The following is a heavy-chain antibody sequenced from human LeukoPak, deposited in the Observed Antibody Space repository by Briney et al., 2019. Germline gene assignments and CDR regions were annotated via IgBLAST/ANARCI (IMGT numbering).Heavy chain of an antibody. J-gene: IGHJ2*01. CDR2: IYYSGST. CDR1: GGSISSSSYY. CDR3: ARGVTMIVVVIHDWYFDL. V-gene: IGHV4-39*01. Sequence: SETLSLTCTVSGGSISSSSYYWAWIHQPPGKGLEWIGNIYYSGSTNYNPSLKSRVTISVDTSKNQFSLRLSSVTAADTAVYYCARGVTMIVVVIHDWYFDLWGRGTLVTVS. D-gene: IGHD3-22*01.